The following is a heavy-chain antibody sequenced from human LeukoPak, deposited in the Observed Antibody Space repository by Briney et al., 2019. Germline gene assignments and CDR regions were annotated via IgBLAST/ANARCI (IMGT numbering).Heavy chain of an antibody. CDR1: GGSISSTSYY. CDR2: IYHSGAT. V-gene: IGHV4-39*06. CDR3: AETNTREWFDP. D-gene: IGHD2-8*01. J-gene: IGHJ5*02. Sequence: SETLSLTCRVSGGSISSTSYYRGCICQPPGKGLEWIASIYHSGATFYNPSLESRVAISVDTSNTQVILNLSSLTPRDPARFSCAETNTREWFDPWGRGPLVTVSS.